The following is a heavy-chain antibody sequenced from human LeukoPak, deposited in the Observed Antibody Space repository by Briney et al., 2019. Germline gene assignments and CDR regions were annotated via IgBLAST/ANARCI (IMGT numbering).Heavy chain of an antibody. CDR2: IYYSGST. D-gene: IGHD2-2*01. CDR1: GDSISRGGYY. CDR3: ARYLYCSSTSCYGARFDY. V-gene: IGHV4-31*03. Sequence: TPSETLSLTCTVSGDSISRGGYYWSWIRLHPGKGLEWIGYIYYSGSTYYNPSLKSRVTMSVDTSNNQFSLKLSSVTAADTAVYYCARYLYCSSTSCYGARFDYWGQGTLVTVSS. J-gene: IGHJ4*02.